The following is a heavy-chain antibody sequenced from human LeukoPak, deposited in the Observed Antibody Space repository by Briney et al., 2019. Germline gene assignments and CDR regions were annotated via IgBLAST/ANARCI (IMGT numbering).Heavy chain of an antibody. J-gene: IGHJ4*02. V-gene: IGHV3-48*01. CDR1: GFTYNTYS. CDR3: ARTKQRRDGDFDY. Sequence: GGSLRLSCATSGFTYNTYSMNWVRQAPGKGLEWVSYISSSGSAIYYADSVKGRFTISRDNAKSSLYLQMNSLRAEDTAVYYCARTKQRRDGDFDYWGQGTLVTVSS. CDR2: ISSSGSAI. D-gene: IGHD5-24*01.